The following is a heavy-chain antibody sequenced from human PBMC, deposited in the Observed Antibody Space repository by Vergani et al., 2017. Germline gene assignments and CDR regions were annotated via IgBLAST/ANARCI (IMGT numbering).Heavy chain of an antibody. D-gene: IGHD3-22*01. CDR2: IIPILGIA. Sequence: QVQLVQSGAEVKKPGASVKVSCKASGGTFSRYAISWVRQAPGQGLQWMGRIIPILGIANYAQKVQVRVTITADRSTSTAYMELSSLRSEDTAVYYCARDDGGGYIDYWGQGTLVTVSS. J-gene: IGHJ4*02. CDR3: ARDDGGGYIDY. V-gene: IGHV1-69*04. CDR1: GGTFSRYA.